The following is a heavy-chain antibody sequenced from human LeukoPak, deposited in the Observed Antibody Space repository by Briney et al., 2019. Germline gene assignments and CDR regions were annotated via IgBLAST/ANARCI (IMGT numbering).Heavy chain of an antibody. CDR1: GGSIGTYS. CDR2: IYYSGTT. V-gene: IGHV4-59*01. CDR3: ARGAYIAAAQYGY. Sequence: TSETLSLTCTVSGGSIGTYSWTWIRQPPGKGLEWIGYIYYSGTTNYNPSLKSRVTISVDTSKNQFSLKLSSVTAADTAVYYCARGAYIAAAQYGYWGQEPWSPSPQ. J-gene: IGHJ4*01. D-gene: IGHD6-13*01.